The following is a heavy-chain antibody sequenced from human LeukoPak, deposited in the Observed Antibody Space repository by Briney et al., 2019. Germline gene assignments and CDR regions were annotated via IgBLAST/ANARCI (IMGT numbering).Heavy chain of an antibody. J-gene: IGHJ4*02. CDR2: IRYDGSIK. CDR1: GFTFSSYE. Sequence: GGSLRLSCAASGFTFSSYEMNWVRQAPGKGLEWVASIRYDGSIKYYADSVKGRFTISRDNSKNTLYLQMNSLRADDTAVYYCAKDSGYGTRSSFYWGQGTLVTVSS. V-gene: IGHV3-30*02. D-gene: IGHD5-12*01. CDR3: AKDSGYGTRSSFY.